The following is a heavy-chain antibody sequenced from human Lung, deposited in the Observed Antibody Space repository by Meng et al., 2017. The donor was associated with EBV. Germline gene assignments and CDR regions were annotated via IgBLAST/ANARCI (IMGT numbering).Heavy chain of an antibody. V-gene: IGHV4-30-2*01. CDR2: IYHSGST. CDR1: GGSISSGGYS. D-gene: IGHD3-10*01. Sequence: QVRLQGSGPGLVQPSHTLSLTCAVSGGSISSGGYSWSWIRQPPGKGLEWIGYIYHSGSTYYNPSLKSRVTISVDRSKNQFSLKLSSVTAADTAVYYCARGITMVRGVPGHWFDPWGQGTLVTVSS. J-gene: IGHJ5*02. CDR3: ARGITMVRGVPGHWFDP.